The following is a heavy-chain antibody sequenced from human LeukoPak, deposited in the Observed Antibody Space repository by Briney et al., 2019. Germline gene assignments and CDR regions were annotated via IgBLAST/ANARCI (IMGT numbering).Heavy chain of an antibody. CDR3: ARRLVDSGASQVSDD. J-gene: IGHJ4*02. Sequence: SETLSLTCAVSGYSFNSAHYWVWLRQPPGKGLEWIGEINDSGSVNCNPSLKNRVTLSVDTAKNQFSLRLSSVAAADTAVYYCARRLVDSGASQVSDDWGQGTLVTVSS. V-gene: IGHV4-34*01. D-gene: IGHD2-15*01. CDR2: INDSGSV. CDR1: GYSFNSAHY.